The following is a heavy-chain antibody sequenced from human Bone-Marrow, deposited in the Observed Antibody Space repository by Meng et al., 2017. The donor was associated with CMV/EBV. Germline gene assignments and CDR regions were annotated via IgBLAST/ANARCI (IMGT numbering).Heavy chain of an antibody. V-gene: IGHV1-69*02. CDR1: GGTFSSYT. Sequence: SVKVSCKGSGGTFSSYTISWVRQAPGQGLEWMGRIIPILGIANYAQKFQGRVTITTDESTSTAYMELSSLRSEDTAVYYCARLFGYSSSWTRYNWFDPWGQGTLVTVSS. CDR3: ARLFGYSSSWTRYNWFDP. CDR2: IIPILGIA. D-gene: IGHD6-13*01. J-gene: IGHJ5*02.